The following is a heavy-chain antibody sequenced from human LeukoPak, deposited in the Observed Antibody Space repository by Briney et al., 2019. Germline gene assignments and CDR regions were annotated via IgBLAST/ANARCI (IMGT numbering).Heavy chain of an antibody. J-gene: IGHJ5*02. Sequence: GGSLRLSCAASGFTFSSYSMNWVRQAPGRGLEWVSSISSSSSYIYYADSVKGRFTISRDNAKNSLFLQMNSLRAEDTAVYYCARSGVVVAALERGVANWFDPWGQGTLVTVSS. V-gene: IGHV3-21*01. CDR1: GFTFSSYS. CDR3: ARSGVVVAALERGVANWFDP. D-gene: IGHD2-15*01. CDR2: ISSSSSYI.